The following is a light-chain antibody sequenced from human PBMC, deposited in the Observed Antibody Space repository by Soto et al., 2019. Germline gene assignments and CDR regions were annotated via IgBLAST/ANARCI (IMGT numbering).Light chain of an antibody. CDR3: QQYDSFWTM. CDR1: QTISSW. CDR2: KAS. J-gene: IGKJ1*01. Sequence: DIQMTQSPSTLSGSVGDRVTITCRASQTISSWLAWYQQKPGKAPKLLIYKASTLKSGVPSRFSGSGSGTEFTLTISSLQPDDFATYYCQQYDSFWTMFGQGTKVDNK. V-gene: IGKV1-5*03.